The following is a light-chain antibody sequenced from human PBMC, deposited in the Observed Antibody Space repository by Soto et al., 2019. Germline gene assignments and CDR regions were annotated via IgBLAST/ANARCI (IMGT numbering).Light chain of an antibody. V-gene: IGLV2-11*01. CDR3: CSYAGSYTFV. Sequence: QPALTQPRSVSGSPGQSVTISCTGTSSDVGGYKYVSWYQQHPGKAPKLMIYDVTRRPSGVSNRFSGSKSGNTASLTISGLQAEDEADYYCCSYAGSYTFVFGTGTKVTVL. J-gene: IGLJ1*01. CDR2: DVT. CDR1: SSDVGGYKY.